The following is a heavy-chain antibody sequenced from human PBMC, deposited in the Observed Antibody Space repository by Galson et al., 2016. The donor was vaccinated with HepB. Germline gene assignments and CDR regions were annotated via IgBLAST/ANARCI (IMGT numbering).Heavy chain of an antibody. D-gene: IGHD3-16*01. J-gene: IGHJ6*02. V-gene: IGHV3-9*01. CDR1: GFMFDDYA. CDR3: AKERPWGQFGGMDV. Sequence: SLRLSCAASGFMFDDYAIHWVRQPPRKGLEWVSGVTWNHGPIGYAASVKGRFTVSRDSANNCLYLQMTSLRPEDTALYYCAKERPWGQFGGMDVWGQGTTVIVSS. CDR2: VTWNHGPI.